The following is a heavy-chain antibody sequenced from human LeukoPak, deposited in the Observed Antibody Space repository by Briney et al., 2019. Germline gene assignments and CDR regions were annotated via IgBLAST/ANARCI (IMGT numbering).Heavy chain of an antibody. Sequence: GGSLRLSRAASGFTFSSYAMTWVRQPPGKGLEGVSSITGSTGSTYYADSVKGRFTISRDNSKNTLYLQMNSLRAEDTAVYYCAKRYSGSSGLYNFDYWGQGTLVTVSS. J-gene: IGHJ4*02. D-gene: IGHD1-26*01. V-gene: IGHV3-23*01. CDR2: ITGSTGST. CDR3: AKRYSGSSGLYNFDY. CDR1: GFTFSSYA.